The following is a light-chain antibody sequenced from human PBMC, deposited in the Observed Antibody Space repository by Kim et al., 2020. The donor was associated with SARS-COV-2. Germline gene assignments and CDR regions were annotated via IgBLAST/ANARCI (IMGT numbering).Light chain of an antibody. CDR2: GAS. Sequence: EIVLTQSPGTLSLSPGERATLSCRASQSVSNSYLAWYQQKPGQAPRLLIYGASSRATGIPDRFSGSGSGTDFTLTISRLEPEDFAVYYCQQYESSPRTFGQGTRLEIK. J-gene: IGKJ5*01. V-gene: IGKV3-20*01. CDR1: QSVSNSY. CDR3: QQYESSPRT.